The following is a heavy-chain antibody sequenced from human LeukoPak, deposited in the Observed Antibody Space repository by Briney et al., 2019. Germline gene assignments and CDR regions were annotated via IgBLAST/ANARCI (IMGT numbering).Heavy chain of an antibody. Sequence: SGTLSLTCGVSGGSISSSNWWSWVRQPPGKGLEWIGNIFQDGATDYNPSLKSRVTISIDTSKSQFSLNLASVTAADTAVYYCARAANSASGYAPFDYWGRGTLVTVSS. D-gene: IGHD2-2*01. CDR2: IFQDGAT. V-gene: IGHV4-4*02. CDR3: ARAANSASGYAPFDY. CDR1: GGSISSSNW. J-gene: IGHJ4*02.